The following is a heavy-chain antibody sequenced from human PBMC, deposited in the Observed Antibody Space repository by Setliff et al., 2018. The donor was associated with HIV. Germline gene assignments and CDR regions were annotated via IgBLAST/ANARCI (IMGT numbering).Heavy chain of an antibody. Sequence: ASVKVSCKASGYTFTDYTIHWVRQAPGQRLEWMGWIHAGNGYTKYSQKFQGRVTFTRDTSASAAYMDLSSLRSEDTAVYYCARIWGIPPLYYFDYWGQGTLVTVS. CDR3: ARIWGIPPLYYFDY. V-gene: IGHV1-3*01. D-gene: IGHD3-16*01. CDR2: IHAGNGYT. CDR1: GYTFTDYT. J-gene: IGHJ4*02.